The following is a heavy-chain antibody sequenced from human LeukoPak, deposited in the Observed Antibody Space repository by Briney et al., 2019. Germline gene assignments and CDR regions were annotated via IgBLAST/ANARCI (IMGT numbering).Heavy chain of an antibody. CDR2: IHRDGRS. CDR1: GGSLSSYY. Sequence: PSETLSLTCAVYGGSLSSYYWSWVRQSPGKGLEWIGEIHRDGRSDYNPSLGRRFPISVDVSKTQFSLYMRSMPAADTAVYYCARGIKRYYYYGLGSFPYDSWGQGSLVTVSS. J-gene: IGHJ4*02. V-gene: IGHV4-34*01. D-gene: IGHD3-10*01. CDR3: ARGIKRYYYYGLGSFPYDS.